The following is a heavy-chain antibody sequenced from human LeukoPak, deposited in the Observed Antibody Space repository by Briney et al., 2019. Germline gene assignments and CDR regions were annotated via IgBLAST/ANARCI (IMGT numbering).Heavy chain of an antibody. J-gene: IGHJ4*02. CDR1: GDSISGSPYY. D-gene: IGHD2-2*01. CDR3: ARQLGYCSSTSCYADKVDY. Sequence: PSETLSLTCSVSGDSISGSPYYWGWIRQSPGEGLEWIGSIYYSGSTYYNPSLNSRVTISVDTSKNHFSLKLSSVTAADTAVYYCARQLGYCSSTSCYADKVDYWGQGTLVTVSS. V-gene: IGHV4-39*01. CDR2: IYYSGST.